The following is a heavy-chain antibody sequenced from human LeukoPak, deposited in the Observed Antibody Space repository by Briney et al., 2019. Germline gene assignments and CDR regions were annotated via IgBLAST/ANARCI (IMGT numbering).Heavy chain of an antibody. CDR3: ATTLGYCSTTTCYLDFDS. CDR2: IWYDGGKK. CDR1: GFMFSSYG. V-gene: IGHV3-33*01. J-gene: IGHJ4*02. Sequence: SGGSLRLSCAASGFMFSSYGMHWVRQAPGKGLEWVAVIWYDGGKKYYADSVKGRFTISRDNSQNTLYLEMSSLRAEDTAIYYCATTLGYCSTTTCYLDFDSWGQGTLVTVSS. D-gene: IGHD2-2*01.